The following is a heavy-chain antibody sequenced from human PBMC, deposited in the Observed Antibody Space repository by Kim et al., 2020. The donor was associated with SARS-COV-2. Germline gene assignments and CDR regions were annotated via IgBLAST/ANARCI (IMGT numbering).Heavy chain of an antibody. J-gene: IGHJ4*02. CDR1: GYTFTGYY. V-gene: IGHV1-2*06. D-gene: IGHD2-15*01. Sequence: ASVKVSCKASGYTFTGYYMHWVRQAPGQGLEWMGRINPNSGGTNYAQKFQGRVTMTRDTSISTAYMELSRLRSDDTAVYYCARDRKAIVVVAATPRPFDYWGQGTLVTVSS. CDR2: INPNSGGT. CDR3: ARDRKAIVVVAATPRPFDY.